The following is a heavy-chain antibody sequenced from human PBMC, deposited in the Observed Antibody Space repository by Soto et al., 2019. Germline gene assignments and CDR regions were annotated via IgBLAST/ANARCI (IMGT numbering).Heavy chain of an antibody. CDR3: ARHGNTVTTGYYYGMDV. D-gene: IGHD4-17*01. V-gene: IGHV4-39*01. CDR2: KYYSGRT. J-gene: IGHJ6*02. CDR1: GASISSSNYY. Sequence: PAETLSLTCTVSGASISSSNYYWGWIRQPPGRGLEWIGTKYYSGRTYYNPSIKRRVTTSEDTSKNQFSLKMSAVTAKDTAVYYCARHGNTVTTGYYYGMDVWGQGTTVTVSS.